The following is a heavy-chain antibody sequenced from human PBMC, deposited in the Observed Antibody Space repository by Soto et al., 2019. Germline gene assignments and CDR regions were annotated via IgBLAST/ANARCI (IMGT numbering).Heavy chain of an antibody. Sequence: PGGSLRLSCAASGFTFSSYAMHWVRQAQGKGLEWVAVISYDGSNKYYADSVKGRFTISRDNSKNTRYLQMNSLRAEDTAVYYCAREGARGFRGYDLLVIYYYGMDVRGQGTTVIFS. CDR3: AREGARGFRGYDLLVIYYYGMDV. CDR1: GFTFSSYA. D-gene: IGHD5-12*01. CDR2: ISYDGSNK. V-gene: IGHV3-30-3*01. J-gene: IGHJ6*02.